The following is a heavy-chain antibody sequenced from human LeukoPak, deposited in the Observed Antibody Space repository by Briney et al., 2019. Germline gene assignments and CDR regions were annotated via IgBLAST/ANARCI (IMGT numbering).Heavy chain of an antibody. CDR3: ARGYDYGDYGVVE. CDR2: INSDGSST. V-gene: IGHV3-74*01. CDR1: GFTFSSYW. Sequence: GGSLRLSCAASGFTFSSYWMHWVRQAPGKGLVWVSRINSDGSSTNYADSVKGGFTISRDNAKNTLYLQMNSLRAEDTAVYYCARGYDYGDYGVVEWGQGTLVTVSS. J-gene: IGHJ4*02. D-gene: IGHD4-17*01.